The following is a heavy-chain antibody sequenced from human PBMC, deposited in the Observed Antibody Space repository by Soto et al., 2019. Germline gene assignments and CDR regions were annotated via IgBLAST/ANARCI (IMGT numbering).Heavy chain of an antibody. CDR2: ISSSGSTI. V-gene: IGHV3-11*01. CDR1: GFTFSDYY. CDR3: ARDDDITSSSTSCYFDY. D-gene: IGHD2-2*01. Sequence: PGGSLRLSCAASGFTFSDYYMSWIRQAPGKGLEWVSYISSSGSTIYYADSVKGRFTISRDNAKNSLYLQMNSLRAEDTAVYYCARDDDITSSSTSCYFDYWGQGTLVTVSS. J-gene: IGHJ4*02.